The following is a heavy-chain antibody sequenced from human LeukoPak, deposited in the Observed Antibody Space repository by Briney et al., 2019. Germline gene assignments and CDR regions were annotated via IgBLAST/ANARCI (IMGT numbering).Heavy chain of an antibody. CDR3: ARGTATTAGIDY. J-gene: IGHJ4*02. V-gene: IGHV3-74*01. Sequence: PGGSLRLSCAASGFAFSSYWMFWVRQAPGKGLVWVSQINTDGASTTYEDPAKGRFTISRDNAKNTLYLQMNSLRVEDTAVYYCARGTATTAGIDYWGQGTLVTVSS. CDR1: GFAFSSYW. D-gene: IGHD1/OR15-1a*01. CDR2: INTDGAST.